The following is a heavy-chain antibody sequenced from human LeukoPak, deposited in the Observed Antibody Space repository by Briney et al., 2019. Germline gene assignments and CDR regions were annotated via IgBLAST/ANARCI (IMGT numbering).Heavy chain of an antibody. CDR3: ARVTIWYYDILTGYSTEYYFDY. J-gene: IGHJ4*02. CDR2: ISAYNGNT. V-gene: IGHV1-18*01. Sequence: ASVKVSCKASGYTFTSYGISWVRQAPGQGLEWMGWISAYNGNTNYAQKLQGRVTMTTDTSTSTAYMELRSLRSDDTAVYYCARVTIWYYDILTGYSTEYYFDYWGQGTLVTVSS. CDR1: GYTFTSYG. D-gene: IGHD3-9*01.